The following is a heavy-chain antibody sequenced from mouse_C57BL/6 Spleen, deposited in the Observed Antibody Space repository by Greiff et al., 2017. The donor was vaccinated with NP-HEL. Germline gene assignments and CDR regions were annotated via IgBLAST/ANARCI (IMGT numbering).Heavy chain of an antibody. CDR2: ISSGSSTI. CDR1: GFTFSDYG. Sequence: EVKLVESGGGLVKPGGSLKLSCAASGFTFSDYGMHWVRQAPEKGLEWVAYISSGSSTIYYADTVKGRFTISRDNAKNTLFLQMTSLRSEDTAMYYCARRDGYYNYFDYWGQGTTLTVSS. CDR3: ARRDGYYNYFDY. V-gene: IGHV5-17*01. J-gene: IGHJ2*01. D-gene: IGHD2-3*01.